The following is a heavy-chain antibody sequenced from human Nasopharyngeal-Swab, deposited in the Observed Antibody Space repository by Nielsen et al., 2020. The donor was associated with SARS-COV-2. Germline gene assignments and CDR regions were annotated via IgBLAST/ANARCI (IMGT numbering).Heavy chain of an antibody. Sequence: ETLSLTCAVSGGSISSSNWWSWVRQPPGKGLEWVSVIYSGGSSTYYADSVKGRFTISRDNSKNTLYLQMNSLRAEDTAVYYCAKETVGALDYWGQGTLVTVSS. J-gene: IGHJ4*02. CDR3: AKETVGALDY. CDR1: GGSISSSNW. D-gene: IGHD1-26*01. CDR2: IYSGGSST. V-gene: IGHV3-23*03.